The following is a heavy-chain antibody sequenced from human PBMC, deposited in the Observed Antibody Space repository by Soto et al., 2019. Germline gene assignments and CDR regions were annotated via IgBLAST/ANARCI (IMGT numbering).Heavy chain of an antibody. CDR2: VYHSGSI. V-gene: IGHV4-38-2*01. Sequence: KTSETLSLTXAVSGYSLGSCYYWGCLRQPPGKGLECIGHVYHSGSIYYTTPLHSPVTISMDTSQNEFSLKLTSVTAADTAVYYCGRQKGGEIYGDYVADWGPGTLVTVSS. D-gene: IGHD4-17*01. J-gene: IGHJ4*02. CDR1: GYSLGSCYY. CDR3: GRQKGGEIYGDYVAD.